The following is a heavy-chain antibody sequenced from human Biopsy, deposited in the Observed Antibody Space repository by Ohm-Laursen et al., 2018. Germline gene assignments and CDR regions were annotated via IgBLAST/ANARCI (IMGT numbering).Heavy chain of an antibody. CDR2: IWNDGTNE. V-gene: IGHV3-33*04. CDR3: ARGLSSGWYGYFDV. D-gene: IGHD6-19*01. J-gene: IGHJ2*01. CDR1: GFTFGHYA. Sequence: SLRLSCSASGFTFGHYAMHWVRQAPGKGLEWLSLIWNDGTNEDYADSVKGRFTISRGNSKNTLYLQINVLTLEDSAFYYCARGLSSGWYGYFDVWGRGTLVTVSS.